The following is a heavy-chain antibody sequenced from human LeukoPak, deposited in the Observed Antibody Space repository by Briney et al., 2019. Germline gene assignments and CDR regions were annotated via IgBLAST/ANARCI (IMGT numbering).Heavy chain of an antibody. CDR2: ISGSGGST. J-gene: IGHJ4*02. CDR1: GFTFSSYA. V-gene: IGHV3-23*01. CDR3: ARGGQWLANR. D-gene: IGHD6-19*01. Sequence: PGGSLRLSCAASGFTFSSYAMSWVRQAPGKGLEWVSAISGSGGSTYYADSVKGRFTISRDNSKSTLYLQMNSLRAEVTAVYYCARGGQWLANRGGQGTLVTVSS.